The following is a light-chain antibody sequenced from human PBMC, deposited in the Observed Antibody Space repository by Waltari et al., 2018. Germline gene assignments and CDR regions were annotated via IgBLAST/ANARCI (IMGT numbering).Light chain of an antibody. J-gene: IGKJ4*01. Sequence: DIQMTQSPSSVSVSVGDRVTITCRASQGISSWLAWDQQKPGRAPNLLIYAASSLQSGVPARFSGSGSGTEFTLTISSLQPDDFATYYCQQAASFPLTFGGGTKVEIK. CDR1: QGISSW. V-gene: IGKV1-12*01. CDR3: QQAASFPLT. CDR2: AAS.